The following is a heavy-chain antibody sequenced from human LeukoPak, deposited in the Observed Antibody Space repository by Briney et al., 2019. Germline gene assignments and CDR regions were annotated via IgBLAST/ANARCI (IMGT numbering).Heavy chain of an antibody. CDR3: ARNWPYGDYEPGFDY. Sequence: GASVKVSCKASGGNLSSYAFSWVRQAPGQGLEWMGRIIPILGIANDAQKLQGRVTIPADKSTSTAYMELSSLRSEDTAVYYCARNWPYGDYEPGFDYWGQGTLVTVSS. J-gene: IGHJ4*02. CDR2: IIPILGIA. D-gene: IGHD4-17*01. CDR1: GGNLSSYA. V-gene: IGHV1-69*04.